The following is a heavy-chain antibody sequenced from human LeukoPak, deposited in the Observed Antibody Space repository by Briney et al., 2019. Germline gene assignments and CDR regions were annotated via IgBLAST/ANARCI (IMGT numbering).Heavy chain of an antibody. CDR2: INPNSGGT. CDR1: GYTFTGYY. D-gene: IGHD3-22*01. Sequence: ASVKVSCKASGYTFTGYYMHWVRPAPGQGLKWMGWINPNSGGTNYAQKFQGRVTMTRDTSISTAYMELSRLRSDDTAVYYCARVMFYDSSGSTIDYWGQGTLVTVSS. J-gene: IGHJ4*02. V-gene: IGHV1-2*02. CDR3: ARVMFYDSSGSTIDY.